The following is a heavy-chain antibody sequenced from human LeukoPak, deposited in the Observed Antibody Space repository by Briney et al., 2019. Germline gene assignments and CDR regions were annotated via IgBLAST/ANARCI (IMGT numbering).Heavy chain of an antibody. J-gene: IGHJ5*02. V-gene: IGHV4-39*07. CDR1: GGSISSSSYY. CDR3: ARDWGYDFWRIDRFDP. CDR2: IYYSGST. Sequence: SETLSLTCTVSGGSISSSSYYWGWIRQPPGKGLEWIGSIYYSGSTYYNPSLKSRVTISVDTSKNQFSLKLSSMTAADTAVYYCARDWGYDFWRIDRFDPWGQGTLVTVSS. D-gene: IGHD3-3*01.